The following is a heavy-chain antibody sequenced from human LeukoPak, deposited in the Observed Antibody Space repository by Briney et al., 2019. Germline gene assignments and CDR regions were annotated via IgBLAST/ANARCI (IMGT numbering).Heavy chain of an antibody. CDR3: ARSRDGYNEGSFDY. V-gene: IGHV4-4*07. Sequence: SETLSLTCTVSGGSISSYYWSWIRQPAGKGLEWIGRIYTSGSTNYNPSLKSRVTMSVDTSKNQFSLKLSSMTAADTAVYYCARSRDGYNEGSFDYWGQGTLVTVSS. CDR1: GGSISSYY. CDR2: IYTSGST. J-gene: IGHJ4*02. D-gene: IGHD5-24*01.